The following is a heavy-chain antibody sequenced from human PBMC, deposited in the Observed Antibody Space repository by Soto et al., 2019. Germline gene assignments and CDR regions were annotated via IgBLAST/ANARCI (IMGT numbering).Heavy chain of an antibody. CDR1: GYTFTGYY. Sequence: QVQLVQSGAEVKKPGASVKVSCKASGYTFTGYYMHWVRQAPGQGLEWMGWINPNSGGTNYAQKSQGWGTMTRETSIITAYMELSTLISDDTSVYYCARQASGSYYSCGMDVWAQGTTVTVSS. D-gene: IGHD1-26*01. CDR2: INPNSGGT. CDR3: ARQASGSYYSCGMDV. V-gene: IGHV1-2*04. J-gene: IGHJ6*02.